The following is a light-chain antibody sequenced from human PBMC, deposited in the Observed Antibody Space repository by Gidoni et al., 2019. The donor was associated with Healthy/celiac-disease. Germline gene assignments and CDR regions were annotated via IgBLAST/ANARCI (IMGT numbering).Light chain of an antibody. CDR3: QQYGSSPQT. V-gene: IGKV3-20*01. J-gene: IGKJ1*01. Sequence: EIVLTQSPGTLSLSPGDRATLSCRASQSVSSSYIARCQQKPGPAPRLLISGASRSATSITDRFSGSGSGTDFTLTISRREHEDFAVYYCQQYGSSPQTFGQGTKVEIK. CDR1: QSVSSSY. CDR2: GAS.